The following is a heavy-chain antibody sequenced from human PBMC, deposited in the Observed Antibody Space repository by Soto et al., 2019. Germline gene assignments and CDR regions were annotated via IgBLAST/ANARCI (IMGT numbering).Heavy chain of an antibody. J-gene: IGHJ4*02. D-gene: IGHD2-8*01. CDR2: ISWNSGSI. CDR1: GFTFDDYA. Sequence: EVQLVESGGGLVQPGRSLRLSCAGSGFTFDDYAMHWVRQAPGKGLEWVSGISWNSGSIGYADSVKGRFTISRDNAKNSQYLQMNSLIAEDTALYYCAKGLLVYAMGYFDYRGQGTLVTVS. CDR3: AKGLLVYAMGYFDY. V-gene: IGHV3-9*01.